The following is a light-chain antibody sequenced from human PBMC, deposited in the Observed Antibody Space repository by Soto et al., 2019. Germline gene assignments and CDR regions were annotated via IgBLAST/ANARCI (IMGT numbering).Light chain of an antibody. V-gene: IGKV3-11*01. CDR2: DAS. CDR1: QSISRY. J-gene: IGKJ1*01. Sequence: EIVLTQSPATLSLSPGERATLSCRASQSISRYLAWYQQKPGQAPRLLIYDASNRATGIPARFSGSGSGTEFTLTISNLQSEDFAIYYCQQYNNWPWTFGQGTKVDIK. CDR3: QQYNNWPWT.